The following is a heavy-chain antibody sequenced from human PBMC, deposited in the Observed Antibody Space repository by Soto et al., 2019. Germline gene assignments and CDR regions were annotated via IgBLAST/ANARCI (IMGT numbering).Heavy chain of an antibody. V-gene: IGHV3-48*01. Sequence: PGGSLRLSCAGFGFTFSTYTMNWVRQAPGKGLEWLSYISSSSSTIQYADSVKGRFTISRDNAKNSLYLQMNSLRAEDTAVYYCASERGARVTIFGVARGPFHIWGQGTMVTVSS. J-gene: IGHJ3*02. CDR3: ASERGARVTIFGVARGPFHI. CDR1: GFTFSTYT. D-gene: IGHD3-3*01. CDR2: ISSSSSTI.